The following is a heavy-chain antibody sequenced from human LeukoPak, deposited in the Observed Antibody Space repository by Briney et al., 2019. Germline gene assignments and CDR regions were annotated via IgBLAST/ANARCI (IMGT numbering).Heavy chain of an antibody. CDR3: AKVDPFVSDSSSSYIPYY. J-gene: IGHJ4*02. Sequence: GGSLRLSCAASGFTVSSNYMSWVRQAPGKGLEWVSAISGSGGSTYYADSVKGRFTISRDNSKNTLYLQMNSLRAEDTAVYYCAKVDPFVSDSSSSYIPYYWGQGTLVTVSS. CDR1: GFTVSSNY. V-gene: IGHV3-23*01. CDR2: ISGSGGST. D-gene: IGHD6-6*01.